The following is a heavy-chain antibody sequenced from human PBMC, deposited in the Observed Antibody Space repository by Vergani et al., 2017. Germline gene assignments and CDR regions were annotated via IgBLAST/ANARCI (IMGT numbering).Heavy chain of an antibody. CDR2: IYSGGSRT. CDR3: AKEGQVGYCSSTSCPFDS. Sequence: EVQLLESGGGLVQPGGSLRLSCAASGFTFSSYAMSWVRQAPGKGLEWVSVIYSGGSRTYYADSVKGRFTISRDNSKNTLYLQMNSLRAEDTAVYYCAKEGQVGYCSSTSCPFDSWGQGTLVTVSS. J-gene: IGHJ4*02. CDR1: GFTFSSYA. D-gene: IGHD2-2*01. V-gene: IGHV3-23*03.